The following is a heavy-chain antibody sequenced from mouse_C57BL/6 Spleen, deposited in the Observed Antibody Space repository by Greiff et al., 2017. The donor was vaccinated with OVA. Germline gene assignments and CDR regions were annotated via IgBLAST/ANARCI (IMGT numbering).Heavy chain of an antibody. D-gene: IGHD2-3*01. Sequence: VQLQQSGPGLVKPSQTVFLTCTVTGISITTGNYRWSWIRQFPGNKLEWIGYIYYSGTITYNPSLTSRTTITRDTPKNQFFLEMNSLTAEDTATYYCAREGADGYYYFDYWGQGTTLTVSS. CDR3: AREGADGYYYFDY. V-gene: IGHV3-5*01. CDR2: IYYSGTI. CDR1: GISITTGNYR. J-gene: IGHJ2*01.